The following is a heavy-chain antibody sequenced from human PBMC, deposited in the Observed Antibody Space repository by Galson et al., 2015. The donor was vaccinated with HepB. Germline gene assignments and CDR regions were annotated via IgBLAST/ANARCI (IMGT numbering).Heavy chain of an antibody. V-gene: IGHV3-23*01. J-gene: IGHJ1*01. Sequence: SLRLSCAASGFTFSSYAMCWVRQAPGKGLEWVSAISGSGGSTYYADSVKGRFTISRDNSKNTLYLQMNSLRAEDTAVYYCAKDAPFGCSSTSCYRGEKYFQHWGQGTLVTVSS. CDR3: AKDAPFGCSSTSCYRGEKYFQH. CDR2: ISGSGGST. D-gene: IGHD2-2*01. CDR1: GFTFSSYA.